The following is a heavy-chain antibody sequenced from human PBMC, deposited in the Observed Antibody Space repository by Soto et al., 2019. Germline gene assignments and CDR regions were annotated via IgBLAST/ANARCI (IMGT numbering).Heavy chain of an antibody. V-gene: IGHV1-2*04. CDR2: INPNSGGT. J-gene: IGHJ6*02. CDR3: ARGGEYSSSQSHYVMDV. D-gene: IGHD6-13*01. Sequence: ASVKVSCKASGYTFTGYYMHWVRQAPGQGLEWMGWINPNSGGTDYAQKFQGWVTMTRDTSISTAYMELSRLRSDDTAVYYCARGGEYSSSQSHYVMDVWGQRTTVTVSS. CDR1: GYTFTGYY.